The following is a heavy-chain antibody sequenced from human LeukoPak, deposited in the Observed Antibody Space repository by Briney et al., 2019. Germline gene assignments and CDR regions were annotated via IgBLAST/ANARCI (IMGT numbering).Heavy chain of an antibody. CDR2: IYHSGST. CDR1: GYSISSGYY. CDR3: AGGGYSSGCYPKTYSSNSRDV. J-gene: IGHJ6*03. D-gene: IGHD6-19*01. V-gene: IGHV4-38-2*02. Sequence: PSETLSLTCTVSGYSISSGYYWGWIRQPPGKGLEWIGSIYHSGSTYYNPSLKSRVTISVYTSKNQFSLKLSSVTAADTAVYYVAGGGYSSGCYPKTYSSNSRDVGAKGPRSPSP.